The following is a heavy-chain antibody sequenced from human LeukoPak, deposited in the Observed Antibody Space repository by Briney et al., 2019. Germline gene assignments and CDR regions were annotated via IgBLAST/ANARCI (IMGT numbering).Heavy chain of an antibody. V-gene: IGHV4-59*08. J-gene: IGHJ4*02. Sequence: SEALSLTCTVSGGSISGSYWSWIRQPPGKGLEWIGYIYYSGDSNYNPSLKSRATISLDTSKNQFSLKVSSVTAADTAIYYCARHTYARPFDSWGQGTLVTVSS. CDR2: IYYSGDS. D-gene: IGHD6-6*01. CDR1: GGSISGSY. CDR3: ARHTYARPFDS.